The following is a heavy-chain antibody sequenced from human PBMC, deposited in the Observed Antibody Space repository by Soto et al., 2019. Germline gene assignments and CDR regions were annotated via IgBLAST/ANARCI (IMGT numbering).Heavy chain of an antibody. D-gene: IGHD5-12*01. CDR1: GGSISSYY. V-gene: IGHV4-59*01. CDR3: ARGGGYGSSPSV. J-gene: IGHJ6*02. Sequence: QVQLQESGPGLVKPSETLSLTCTVSGGSISSYYWSWIRQPPGKGLEWIGYISYSGSTNYTPSLKSRVTVSVDTSKNQFSLKLNSVTAADTAVYYCARGGGYGSSPSVWGQGTTVTVSS. CDR2: ISYSGST.